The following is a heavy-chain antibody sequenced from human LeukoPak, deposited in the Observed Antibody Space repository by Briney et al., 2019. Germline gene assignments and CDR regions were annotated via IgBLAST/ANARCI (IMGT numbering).Heavy chain of an antibody. CDR3: ARVGYSSSWYYFDY. D-gene: IGHD6-13*01. V-gene: IGHV4-61*02. Sequence: PSQTLSLTCTVSGGSISSGSYYWSWIRQPAGKGLEWIGRIYTSGSTYYNPSLKSRVTISVDTSKNQFSLKLSSVTAADTAVYYCARVGYSSSWYYFDYWGQGTLITVSS. CDR1: GGSISSGSYY. J-gene: IGHJ4*02. CDR2: IYTSGST.